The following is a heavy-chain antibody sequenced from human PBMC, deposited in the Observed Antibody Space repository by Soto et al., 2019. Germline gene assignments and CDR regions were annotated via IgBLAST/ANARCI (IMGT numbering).Heavy chain of an antibody. Sequence: GESLKISCRTSGYRFTSYWTAWVRQMPGKGLEWMGIIFPSDSDTRYSPSLQGQVTISADRSTSTVFLQWASLKASDTAVYFCARKDKSGYFNWFDPWGQGTLVTVSS. CDR1: GYRFTSYW. D-gene: IGHD3-22*01. CDR3: ARKDKSGYFNWFDP. CDR2: IFPSDSDT. V-gene: IGHV5-51*01. J-gene: IGHJ5*02.